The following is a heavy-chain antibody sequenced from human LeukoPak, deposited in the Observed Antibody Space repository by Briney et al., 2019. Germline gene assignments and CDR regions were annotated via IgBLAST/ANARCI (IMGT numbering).Heavy chain of an antibody. J-gene: IGHJ4*02. Sequence: GASVKVSCKASGYTFTTYDINWVRQATGQGLEWMGWMNPNSGYTGYAQKFQGRVTITRDTSISTAYMELSSLRSEDTAVYYCARVAGSIDYWGQATLVTVSS. CDR2: MNPNSGYT. D-gene: IGHD6-19*01. CDR1: GYTFTTYD. V-gene: IGHV1-8*03. CDR3: ARVAGSIDY.